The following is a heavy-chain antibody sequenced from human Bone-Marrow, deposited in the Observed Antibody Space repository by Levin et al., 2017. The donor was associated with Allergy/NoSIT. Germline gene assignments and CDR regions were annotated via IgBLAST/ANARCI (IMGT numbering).Heavy chain of an antibody. V-gene: IGHV4-31*03. CDR1: GGSISSGGYY. Sequence: SETLSLTCTVSGGSISSGGYYWSWIRQHPGKGLEWIGYIYYSGSTYYNPSLKSRVTISVDTSKNQFSLKLSSVTAADTAVYYCARDAQYDFWSGYYTGVGYYVMDVWGQGTTVTVSS. J-gene: IGHJ6*02. CDR2: IYYSGST. D-gene: IGHD3-3*01. CDR3: ARDAQYDFWSGYYTGVGYYVMDV.